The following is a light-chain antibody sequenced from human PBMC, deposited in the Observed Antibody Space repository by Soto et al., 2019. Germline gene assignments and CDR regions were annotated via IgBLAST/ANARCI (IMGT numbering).Light chain of an antibody. Sequence: QSVLTQPRSVSGSPGQSVTISCTGTSSDVGGYNYVSWYQQHSGKAPKLMIYDVSKRPSGVPDRFSGSKSGNTASLTISGLQAEDEADYYCCSYAGSYTFVVFGGGTKVTVL. CDR3: CSYAGSYTFVV. CDR1: SSDVGGYNY. CDR2: DVS. V-gene: IGLV2-11*01. J-gene: IGLJ2*01.